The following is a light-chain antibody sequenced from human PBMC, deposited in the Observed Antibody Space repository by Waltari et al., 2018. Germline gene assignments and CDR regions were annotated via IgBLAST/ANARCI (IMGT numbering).Light chain of an antibody. V-gene: IGLV3-21*01. Sequence: SPALIQPPSVSVAPGNTATITWGGSDIVGKTIPWYLQKSGQAPTLVIYHNSNRPSGIPQRVSGSKSGGMAALTINRVEAGDEGDYFCQVWDSDRDHYVFGSGTTVSVL. CDR2: HNS. CDR1: DIVGKT. J-gene: IGLJ1*01. CDR3: QVWDSDRDHYV.